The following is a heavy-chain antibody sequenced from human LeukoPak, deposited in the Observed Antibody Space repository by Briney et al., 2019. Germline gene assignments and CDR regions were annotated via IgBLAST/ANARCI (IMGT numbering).Heavy chain of an antibody. V-gene: IGHV3-74*01. CDR1: GFTFSNHG. CDR3: VRDWGYDSSGYWQKYFDT. J-gene: IGHJ4*02. CDR2: INHDGSST. Sequence: GGSLRLSCAAYGFTFSNHGMDWVRQAPGKGLVWVSRINHDGSSTNYADSVKGRFTISRDNAKNTLYLQMNSLRAEDTAVYYCVRDWGYDSSGYWQKYFDTWGQGTLVTVSS. D-gene: IGHD3-22*01.